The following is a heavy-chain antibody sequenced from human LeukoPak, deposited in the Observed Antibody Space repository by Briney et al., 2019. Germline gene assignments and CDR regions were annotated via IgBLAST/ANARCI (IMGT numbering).Heavy chain of an antibody. CDR2: ISRSGSTI. J-gene: IGHJ4*02. CDR3: ARDTEHLYFVFDY. Sequence: GRSLRLSCAASGFTFSRYSMNWVRQAPGKGLEWVSYISRSGSTIYYADSVKGRFTISRDNAKNSLYLQMNSLRDEDTAVYYCARDTEHLYFVFDYWGQGTLVTVSS. V-gene: IGHV3-48*02. D-gene: IGHD2-2*02. CDR1: GFTFSRYS.